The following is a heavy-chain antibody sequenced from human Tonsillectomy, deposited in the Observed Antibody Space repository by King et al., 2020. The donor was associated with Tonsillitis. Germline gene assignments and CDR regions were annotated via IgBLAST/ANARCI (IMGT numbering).Heavy chain of an antibody. J-gene: IGHJ4*02. V-gene: IGHV1-2*02. CDR2: INPNSGGT. Sequence: VQLVESGAEVKKPGASVKVSCKASGFTFTGYYMHWVRQAPGQGLEWVAWINPNSGGTNYAQTFQGRVTMTRDTSISTPYMELNRLRSEDTAVYYCASDRTWFDYWGQGTLVTVSS. CDR3: ASDRTWFDY. CDR1: GFTFTGYY.